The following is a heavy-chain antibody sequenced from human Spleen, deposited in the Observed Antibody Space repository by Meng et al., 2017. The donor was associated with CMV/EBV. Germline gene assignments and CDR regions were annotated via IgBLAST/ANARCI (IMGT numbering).Heavy chain of an antibody. V-gene: IGHV3-21*01. D-gene: IGHD3-22*01. J-gene: IGHJ6*02. CDR3: ARDQRNYDSSGDYGMDV. CDR2: ISSTATYI. Sequence: EGSLRLSCAASGFTFNIYAMHWVRQAPGKGLEWVSYISSTATYIHYADSVKGRLTVSRDNAKNSLYLLMTSLGVEDTAVYYCARDQRNYDSSGDYGMDVWGQGTTVTVSS. CDR1: GFTFNIYA.